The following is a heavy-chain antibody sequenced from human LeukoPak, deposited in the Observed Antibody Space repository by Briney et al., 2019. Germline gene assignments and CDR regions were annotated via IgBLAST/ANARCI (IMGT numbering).Heavy chain of an antibody. CDR2: IYTSGST. CDR1: GGSISSGSYY. V-gene: IGHV4-61*02. Sequence: SQTLSLTCTVSGGSISSGSYYWSWIRQPAGKGLEWIGRIYTSGSTNYNPSLKSRVTISVDTSKNQFSLKLSSVTAADTAVYYCARDKEWLLDNWFDPWGQGTLATVSS. CDR3: ARDKEWLLDNWFDP. D-gene: IGHD3-3*01. J-gene: IGHJ5*02.